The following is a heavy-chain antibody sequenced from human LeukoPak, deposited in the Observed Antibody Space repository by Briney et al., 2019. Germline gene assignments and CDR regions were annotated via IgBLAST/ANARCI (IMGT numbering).Heavy chain of an antibody. J-gene: IGHJ3*02. V-gene: IGHV3-30*04. CDR3: ARGRVAPFRPHAFDI. Sequence: GSLRLSCAASEFPFSSYAMHWVRQASGKGLEWVAVISYDGSNKYYADSVKGRFTISRDNSKNTLYLQMNSLRAEDTAVYYCARGRVAPFRPHAFDIWGQGTMVTVSS. D-gene: IGHD5-12*01. CDR1: EFPFSSYA. CDR2: ISYDGSNK.